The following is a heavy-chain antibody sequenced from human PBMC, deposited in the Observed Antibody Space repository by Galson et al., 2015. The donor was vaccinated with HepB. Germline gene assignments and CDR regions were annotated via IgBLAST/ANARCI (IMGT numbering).Heavy chain of an antibody. CDR1: GFTFSSYA. V-gene: IGHV3-30*04. D-gene: IGHD1-26*01. J-gene: IGHJ6*02. Sequence: LRLSCAASGFTFSSYAMHWVRQAPGKGLEWVAVISYDGSNKYYADSVKGRFTISRDNSKNTLYLQMNSLRAEDTAVYYCARDLLRRPGDYYGMDVWGQGTTVTVSS. CDR2: ISYDGSNK. CDR3: ARDLLRRPGDYYGMDV.